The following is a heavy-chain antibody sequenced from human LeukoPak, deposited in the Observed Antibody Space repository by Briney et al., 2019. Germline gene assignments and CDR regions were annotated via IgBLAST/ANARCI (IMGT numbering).Heavy chain of an antibody. CDR3: TRVQAGRSGLMDV. CDR2: VDPDGTTT. Sequence: GGSLRLSCAASGFAFSSYWMHWVRQAPGEGLVWVSRVDPDGTTTNYADSVTGRFTTSRDNAKNTLYLQMNSLRAEDTALYYCTRVQAGRSGLMDVWGRGTTVTVSS. J-gene: IGHJ6*02. D-gene: IGHD2-8*02. V-gene: IGHV3-74*01. CDR1: GFAFSSYW.